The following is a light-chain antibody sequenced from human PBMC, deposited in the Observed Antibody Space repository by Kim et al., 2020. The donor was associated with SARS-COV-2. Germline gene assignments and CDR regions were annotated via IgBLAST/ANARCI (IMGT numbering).Light chain of an antibody. CDR3: QQYDSPPRT. Sequence: EIVLTQSPGTLSLSPGERAALSCRASQTISTNKIAWFQQKPGQSPRLLIYAASTRATGIPERFSGSGSGTDFTLTIGRLEPEDFAVYSCQQYDSPPRTFGQGTKVDIK. CDR2: AAS. V-gene: IGKV3-20*01. CDR1: QTISTNK. J-gene: IGKJ1*01.